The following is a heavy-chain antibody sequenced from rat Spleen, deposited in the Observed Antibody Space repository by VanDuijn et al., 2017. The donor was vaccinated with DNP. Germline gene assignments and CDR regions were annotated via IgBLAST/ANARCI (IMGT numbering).Heavy chain of an antibody. CDR3: ARDNYVTSGAMDA. Sequence: EVQLVESGGGFVQPGRSLKLSCAASGFTFSNYGMAWVRQAPTKGLEWVATISYDGLRPYYRDSVKGRFTIPRDDAKSALYLQMDSLRSEDTATYYCARDNYVTSGAMDAWGQGTSVTVSS. CDR1: GFTFSNYG. CDR2: ISYDGLRP. V-gene: IGHV5-29*01. D-gene: IGHD1-11*01. J-gene: IGHJ4*01.